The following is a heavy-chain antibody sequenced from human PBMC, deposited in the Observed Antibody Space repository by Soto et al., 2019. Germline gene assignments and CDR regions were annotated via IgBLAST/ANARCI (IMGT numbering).Heavy chain of an antibody. V-gene: IGHV5-51*03. J-gene: IGHJ6*02. CDR3: ARPYGMDV. Sequence: EVQLVQSGAEVRKPGESLKISCKGSGYNFTTYWIGWVRQMPGKGLEWMGIIYPFDSDTRYTPSFQGQVTISADKSISTAYLHWSSMKVSESAMYYCARPYGMDVWGQGTTVTVSS. CDR2: IYPFDSDT. CDR1: GYNFTTYW.